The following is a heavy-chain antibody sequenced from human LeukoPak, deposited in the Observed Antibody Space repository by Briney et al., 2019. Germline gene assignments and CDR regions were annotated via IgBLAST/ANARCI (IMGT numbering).Heavy chain of an antibody. CDR2: ISWNSGSI. J-gene: IGHJ4*02. CDR1: GFTFDDYA. CDR3: AREAVAINGGFDY. Sequence: GGSLRLSCAASGFTFDDYAMHWVRQAPGKGLEWVSGISWNSGSIGYADSVKGRFTISRDNSKNTLYLQMNSLRAEDTAVYYCAREAVAINGGFDYWGQGTLVTVSS. D-gene: IGHD6-19*01. V-gene: IGHV3-9*01.